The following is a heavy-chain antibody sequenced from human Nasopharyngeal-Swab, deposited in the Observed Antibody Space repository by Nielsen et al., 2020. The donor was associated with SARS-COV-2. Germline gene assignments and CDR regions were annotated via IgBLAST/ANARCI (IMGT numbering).Heavy chain of an antibody. CDR2: ISGSGGST. J-gene: IGHJ4*02. V-gene: IGHV3-23*01. Sequence: CAASGFTFSSYAMSWVRQAPGKGLEWVSAISGSGGSTYYADSVKGRFTISRDNAKNSLYLQMNSLRAEDTAVYYCASNALPYYFDYWGQGTLVTVSS. CDR3: ASNALPYYFDY. CDR1: GFTFSSYA. D-gene: IGHD2-2*01.